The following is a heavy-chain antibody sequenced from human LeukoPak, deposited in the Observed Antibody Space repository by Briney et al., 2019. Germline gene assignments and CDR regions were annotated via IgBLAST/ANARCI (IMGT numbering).Heavy chain of an antibody. CDR1: GGSISSSSYY. V-gene: IGHV4-39*07. CDR3: ARGGRHCTNCVCYYWFDP. J-gene: IGHJ5*02. Sequence: RPSETLSLTCTVSGGSISSSSYYWGWIRQPPGKGLEWIGSIYYSGSTCYNPSLKSRVTISVDTSKNQFSLKLSSVTAADTAVYYCARGGRHCTNCVCYYWFDPWGQGTLVTVSS. D-gene: IGHD2-8*01. CDR2: IYYSGST.